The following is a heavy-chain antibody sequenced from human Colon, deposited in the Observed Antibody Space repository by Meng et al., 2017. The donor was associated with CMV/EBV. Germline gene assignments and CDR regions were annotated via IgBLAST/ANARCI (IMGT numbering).Heavy chain of an antibody. CDR2: ISTYNGNT. J-gene: IGHJ2*01. Sequence: ASVKVSCKSSGYTFTDYYIHWVRQAPGQGLEWMGWISTYNGNTKYAQKFQGRVTMTTDTSTSTAYMELRSLTSDDTAVYHCARDAIYCSSSGCYTAWYFDLWGRGTLVTVSS. CDR1: GYTFTDYY. V-gene: IGHV1-18*04. CDR3: ARDAIYCSSSGCYTAWYFDL. D-gene: IGHD2-2*02.